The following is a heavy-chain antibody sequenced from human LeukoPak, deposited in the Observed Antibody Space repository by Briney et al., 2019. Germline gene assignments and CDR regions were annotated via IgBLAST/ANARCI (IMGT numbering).Heavy chain of an antibody. D-gene: IGHD5-24*01. CDR2: IYYSGTT. CDR1: GGSISSSSYY. V-gene: IGHV4-39*01. Sequence: SETLSFTCTVSGGSISSSSYYWGWIRQHPGRGLEWIGSIYYSGTTYYNPSLKSRVTISVDTSKNQFSLKLSSVTAADTAVYYCARQEIRYFQHWGQGTLVTVSS. CDR3: ARQEIRYFQH. J-gene: IGHJ1*01.